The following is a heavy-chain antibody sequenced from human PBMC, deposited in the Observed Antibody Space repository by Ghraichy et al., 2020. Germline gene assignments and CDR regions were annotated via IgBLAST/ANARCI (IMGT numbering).Heavy chain of an antibody. J-gene: IGHJ4*02. CDR1: GGSISSGGYS. D-gene: IGHD2-2*01. CDR3: ARGHTLGPVVVDFDY. V-gene: IGHV4-30-4*07. CDR2: IYYSGST. Sequence: SETLSLTCAVSGGSISSGGYSWSWIRQPPGKGLEWIGYIYYSGSTYYNPSLKSRVTISVDTSKNQFSLKLSSVTAADTAVYYCARGHTLGPVVVDFDYWGQGTLVTVSS.